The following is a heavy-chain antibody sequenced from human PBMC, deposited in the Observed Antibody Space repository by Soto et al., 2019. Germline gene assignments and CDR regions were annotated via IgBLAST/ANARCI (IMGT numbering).Heavy chain of an antibody. CDR3: VRDGTKTLRDWFDP. V-gene: IGHV4-4*07. Sequence: SETLSLTCTVSGASISGFYWSWIRKSAGKGLEWIGRIYATGTTDYNPSPKSRVMMSVDTSKKQFSLKLRSVTAADTAVYYCVRDGTKTLRDWFDPWGQGFSVTVSS. CDR1: GASISGFY. J-gene: IGHJ5*02. CDR2: IYATGTT. D-gene: IGHD1-1*01.